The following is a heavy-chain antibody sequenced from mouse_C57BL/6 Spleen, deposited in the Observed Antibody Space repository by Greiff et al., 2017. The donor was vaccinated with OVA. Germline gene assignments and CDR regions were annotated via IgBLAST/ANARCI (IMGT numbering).Heavy chain of an antibody. J-gene: IGHJ2*01. CDR1: GYSITSGYY. V-gene: IGHV3-6*01. CDR2: ISYDGSN. Sequence: VQLQESGPGLVKPSQSLSLTCSVTGYSITSGYYWNWIRQFPGNKLEWMGYISYDGSNNYNPSLKNRISITRDTSKNQFFLKLNSVTTEDTATYYCARDNYSNYYFDYWGQGTTLTVSS. CDR3: ARDNYSNYYFDY. D-gene: IGHD2-5*01.